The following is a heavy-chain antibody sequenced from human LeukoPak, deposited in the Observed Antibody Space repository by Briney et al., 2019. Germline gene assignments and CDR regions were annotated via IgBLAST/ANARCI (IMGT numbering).Heavy chain of an antibody. V-gene: IGHV4-39*01. CDR1: GGSISSSSYF. D-gene: IGHD3-3*01. CDR2: IYYSGST. J-gene: IGHJ4*02. Sequence: PSETLSLTCTVSGGSISSSSYFWGWIRQPPGKGLEWIGSIYYSGSTYYNPSLKSRVTIPVDTSKNQFSLKLSSVTATDSAVYYCARGYDSSAFDYWGQGTLVTVSS. CDR3: ARGYDSSAFDY.